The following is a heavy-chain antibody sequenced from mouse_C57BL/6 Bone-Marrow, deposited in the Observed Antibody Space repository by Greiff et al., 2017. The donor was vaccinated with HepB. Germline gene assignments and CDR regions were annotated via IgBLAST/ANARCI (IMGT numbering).Heavy chain of an antibody. CDR1: GYAFSSSW. CDR2: IYPGDGDT. D-gene: IGHD1-1*01. Sequence: VQLQQSGPELVKPGASVKISCKASGYAFSSSWMNWVKQRPGKGLEWIGRIYPGDGDTNYNGKFKGKATLTADKSSSTAYMQLSSLTSEDSAVYFCARSHYGSSRAFDYWGQGTPLTVSS. J-gene: IGHJ2*01. CDR3: ARSHYGSSRAFDY. V-gene: IGHV1-82*01.